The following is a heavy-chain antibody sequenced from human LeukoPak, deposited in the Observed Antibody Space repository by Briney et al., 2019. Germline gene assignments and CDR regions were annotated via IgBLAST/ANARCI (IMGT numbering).Heavy chain of an antibody. J-gene: IGHJ5*02. D-gene: IGHD2-15*01. V-gene: IGHV1-69*13. CDR3: ARETPMVNWFDP. Sequence: ASVKVSCKASGGTFGSYAISWVRQAPGQGLEWMGGIIPIFGTANYAQKFQGRVTITADESTSTAYMELSSLRSEDTAVYYCARETPMVNWFDPWGQGTLVTVSS. CDR2: IIPIFGTA. CDR1: GGTFGSYA.